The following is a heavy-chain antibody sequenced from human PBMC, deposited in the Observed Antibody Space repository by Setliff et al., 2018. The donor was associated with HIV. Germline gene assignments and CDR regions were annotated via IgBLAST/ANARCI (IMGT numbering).Heavy chain of an antibody. J-gene: IGHJ3*02. CDR2: IDPNGGAT. CDR3: ARAGGGATDQAFDI. D-gene: IGHD2-2*01. CDR1: GYTFTSYF. V-gene: IGHV1-46*01. Sequence: GASVKVSCKAFGYTFTSYFLHWVRQAPGQGLEWLGIIDPNGGATNNAQKLQGRLTVTTDTSMGTLYMELSNLRSDDSAVYYCARAGGGATDQAFDIWGQGTMVTVSS.